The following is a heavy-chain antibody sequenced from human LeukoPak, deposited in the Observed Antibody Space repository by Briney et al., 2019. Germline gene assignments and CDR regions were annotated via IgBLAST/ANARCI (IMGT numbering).Heavy chain of an antibody. CDR1: GGSISSSSYY. V-gene: IGHV4-39*01. Sequence: SETLSLTCTVSGGSISSSSYYWGWIRQPPGKGLEWIGSLYYSGNIFYNPSLKSRVTISVDTSKKRFSLKLSSVTGADTAGYYCAGGYDSSGYPFDYWGQGTLVTVSS. D-gene: IGHD3-22*01. CDR3: AGGYDSSGYPFDY. CDR2: LYYSGNI. J-gene: IGHJ4*02.